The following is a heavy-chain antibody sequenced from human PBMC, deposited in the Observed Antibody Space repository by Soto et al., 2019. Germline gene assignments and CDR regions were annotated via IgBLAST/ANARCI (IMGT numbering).Heavy chain of an antibody. CDR3: VRVFSGGFFDY. Sequence: GGSLRLSCAASGFTFSDHYMDWVRQAPGKGLEWVGRTRNKANGYTTDYAASVKGRFTVSRDDSKNSLYLQMSSLKTEDTAVYYCVRVFSGGFFDYWGQGTLVTVSS. D-gene: IGHD1-26*01. CDR2: TRNKANGYTT. V-gene: IGHV3-72*01. J-gene: IGHJ4*02. CDR1: GFTFSDHY.